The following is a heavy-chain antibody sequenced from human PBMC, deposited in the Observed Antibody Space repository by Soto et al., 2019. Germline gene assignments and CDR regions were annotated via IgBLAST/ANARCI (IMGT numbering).Heavy chain of an antibody. CDR2: ISSSGSTI. Sequence: PGGSLRLSCAASGFTFSSYEMNWVRQAPGKGLEWVSYISSSGSTIYYADSVKGRFTISRDNAKNSLYLQMNSLRAEDTAVYYCARDLLPHSYSSNRRGWFDPWGQGTLVTVSS. J-gene: IGHJ5*02. D-gene: IGHD6-13*01. CDR1: GFTFSSYE. V-gene: IGHV3-48*03. CDR3: ARDLLPHSYSSNRRGWFDP.